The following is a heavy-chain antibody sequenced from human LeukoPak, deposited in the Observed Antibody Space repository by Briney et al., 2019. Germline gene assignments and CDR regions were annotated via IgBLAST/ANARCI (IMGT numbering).Heavy chain of an antibody. J-gene: IGHJ4*02. Sequence: SETLSLTCAVYGGSFSGYYWSWIRQPPGKGLEWIGEINHSGSTNYNPSLKSRVTISVDTSKNQFSLKLSSVTAADTAVYYCSVVTRNPLLDYWGQGTLVTVSS. CDR1: GGSFSGYY. D-gene: IGHD4-23*01. CDR2: INHSGST. CDR3: SVVTRNPLLDY. V-gene: IGHV4-34*01.